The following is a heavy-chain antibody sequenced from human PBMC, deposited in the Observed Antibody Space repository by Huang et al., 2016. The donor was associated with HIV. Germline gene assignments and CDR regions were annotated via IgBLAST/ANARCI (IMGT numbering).Heavy chain of an antibody. CDR3: ARDETYYYDSSGYYST. CDR1: GGTFSNHG. Sequence: QVRLVQSGAEVKKPGSSVKVSCKASGGTFSNHGISWVRQAPGQGLEWMGGIIPTFGAAKYAQKFQDRVTITADEPTTTAYMELSSLRSEDTAVYYCARDETYYYDSSGYYSTWGQGTLVTVSS. D-gene: IGHD3-22*01. CDR2: IIPTFGAA. J-gene: IGHJ4*02. V-gene: IGHV1-69*13.